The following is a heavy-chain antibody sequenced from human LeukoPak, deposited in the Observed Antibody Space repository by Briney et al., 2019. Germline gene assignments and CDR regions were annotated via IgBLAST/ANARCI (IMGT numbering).Heavy chain of an antibody. V-gene: IGHV3-53*01. CDR1: GSTVSSNY. Sequence: GGSLRLSCAASGSTVSSNYMNWVRQAPGKELEWVSVIYSSGSTYYADSVKGRFTISRDNSKNTLYVQMNSLRAEDTAVYYCAKFNDGSTIPLDYWGQGTLVTVSS. J-gene: IGHJ4*02. CDR2: IYSSGST. D-gene: IGHD5-24*01. CDR3: AKFNDGSTIPLDY.